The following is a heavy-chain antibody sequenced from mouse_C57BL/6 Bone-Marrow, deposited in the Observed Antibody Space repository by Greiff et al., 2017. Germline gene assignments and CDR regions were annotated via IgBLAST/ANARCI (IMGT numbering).Heavy chain of an antibody. CDR3: ARDAGETGDFDY. J-gene: IGHJ2*01. D-gene: IGHD4-1*01. V-gene: IGHV7-1*01. CDR1: GFTFSDFY. Sequence: EVQVVESGGGLVQSGRSLRLSCATSGFTFSDFYMEWVRQAPGKGLEWIAASRNKANDYTTEYSASVKGRFIVSRDTSQSILYLQMNALRAEDTAIYYCARDAGETGDFDYWGQGTTLTVSS. CDR2: SRNKANDYTT.